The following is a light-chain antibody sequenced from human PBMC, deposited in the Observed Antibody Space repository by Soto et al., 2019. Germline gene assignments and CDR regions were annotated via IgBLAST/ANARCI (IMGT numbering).Light chain of an antibody. CDR2: DVS. CDR3: QQYNSYSWT. J-gene: IGKJ1*01. CDR1: QSISLL. Sequence: DIQGPQYPVTLSAFVGDSFTITCLASQSISLLLAWYQQKPGKAPRLLIYDVSTLESGVPSRFSGSGSGTEFSLTIKSLEPDDFATYYCQQYNSYSWTFGQGTKVDI. V-gene: IGKV1-5*01.